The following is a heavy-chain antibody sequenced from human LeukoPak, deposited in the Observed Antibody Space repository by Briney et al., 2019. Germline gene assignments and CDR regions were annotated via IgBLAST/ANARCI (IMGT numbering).Heavy chain of an antibody. CDR1: RFTFSTYW. CDR3: AREDRSGYYSGSYFDY. V-gene: IGHV3-74*01. CDR2: INSDGSST. J-gene: IGHJ4*02. Sequence: PGGSLRLSCAASRFTFSTYWMHWGRQAPGGGVGWVSRINSDGSSTGYADSVKGRFTISRDNAKNTLYLQMNSLRDEETAVYYCAREDRSGYYSGSYFDYWGQGTLVTVSS. D-gene: IGHD3-22*01.